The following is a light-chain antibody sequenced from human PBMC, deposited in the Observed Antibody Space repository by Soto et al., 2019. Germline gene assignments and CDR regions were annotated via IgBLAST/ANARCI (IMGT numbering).Light chain of an antibody. CDR1: SSNIGAGYV. V-gene: IGLV1-40*01. CDR3: QSYDSSLSGWV. CDR2: GNS. J-gene: IGLJ3*02. Sequence: QSALTQPPSVSGDPGQRVTISCTGSSSNIGAGYVVHWYQQLPGTAPKLLIYGNSNRPSGVPDRFSGSKSGTSASLAITGLQAEDEADYYCQSYDSSLSGWVFGGGTQLTVL.